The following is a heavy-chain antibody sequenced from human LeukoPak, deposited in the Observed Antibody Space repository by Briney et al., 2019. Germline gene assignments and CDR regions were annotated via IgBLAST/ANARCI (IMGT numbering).Heavy chain of an antibody. Sequence: ASVKVSCKASGYTFTGYYMHWVRQAPGQGLEWMGWINPNSGGTNYAQKFQGRVIMTRDTSISTAYMELSRLRSDDTAVYYCARAERSDYYGSGSYFPFDYWGQGTLVTVSS. CDR3: ARAERSDYYGSGSYFPFDY. CDR1: GYTFTGYY. D-gene: IGHD3-10*01. V-gene: IGHV1-2*02. CDR2: INPNSGGT. J-gene: IGHJ4*02.